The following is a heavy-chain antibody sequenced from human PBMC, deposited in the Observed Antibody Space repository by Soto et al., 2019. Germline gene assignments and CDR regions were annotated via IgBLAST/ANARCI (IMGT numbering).Heavy chain of an antibody. Sequence: QVQLVQSGAEMKKPGASVKVSCKASGYTFPSYGISWVRQAPGQGLEWMGWISAYNGNTHFAQKFQGRVTMTTDTSQTTAYMELRSLRSDDTAVYYCARKTAGGSPPLWGQGTLVTVSS. J-gene: IGHJ4*02. D-gene: IGHD1-26*01. CDR2: ISAYNGNT. V-gene: IGHV1-18*01. CDR1: GYTFPSYG. CDR3: ARKTAGGSPPL.